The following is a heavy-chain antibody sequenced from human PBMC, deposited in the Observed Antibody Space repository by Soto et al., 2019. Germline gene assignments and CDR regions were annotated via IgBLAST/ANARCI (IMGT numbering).Heavy chain of an antibody. CDR1: EFTFSGRS. V-gene: IGHV3-74*01. J-gene: IGHJ6*03. CDR2: IDKVGTDS. D-gene: IGHD3-10*01. CDR3: ARGWFGPDV. Sequence: EVQLVESGGGLVQPGGSLRLSCAASEFTFSGRSVHWVRQAPGKGLVWVSGIDKVGTDSTYADSVKGRFISPRDNAKNTVDLQMTSLTVEDTAVYYCARGWFGPDVWGKGTTVTVSS.